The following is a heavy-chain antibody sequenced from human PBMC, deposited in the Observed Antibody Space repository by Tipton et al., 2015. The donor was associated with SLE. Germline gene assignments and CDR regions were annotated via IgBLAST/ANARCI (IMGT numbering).Heavy chain of an antibody. V-gene: IGHV3-74*01. CDR3: SPGGEQQPPLGY. CDR2: GSYDATST. J-gene: IGHJ4*02. CDR1: GFTFSNYW. Sequence: GSLRLSCAASGFTFSNYWMHWVRQGPGKGLEWVSCGSYDATSTRYVDSVKGRFTISRDNAKNMLYLQMNSLTTDDTAVYYCSPGGEQQPPLGYWGQGTLVTVSS. D-gene: IGHD6-13*01.